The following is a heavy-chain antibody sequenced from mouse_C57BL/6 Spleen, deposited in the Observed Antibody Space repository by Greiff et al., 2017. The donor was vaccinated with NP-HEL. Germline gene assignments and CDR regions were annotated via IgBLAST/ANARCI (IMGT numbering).Heavy chain of an antibody. CDR2: ISSGGSYT. CDR1: GFTFSSYG. J-gene: IGHJ2*01. V-gene: IGHV5-6*02. CDR3: ARGTTGDY. Sequence: EVKLEESGGDLVKPGGSLKLSCAASGFTFSSYGMSWVRQTPDKRLEWVATISSGGSYTYYPDSVKGRFTISRDNAKNTLYLQMSSLKSEDTAMYYCARGTTGDYWGQGTTLTVSS. D-gene: IGHD2-13*01.